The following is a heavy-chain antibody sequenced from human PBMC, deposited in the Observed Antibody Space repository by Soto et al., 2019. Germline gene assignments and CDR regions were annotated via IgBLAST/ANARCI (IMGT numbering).Heavy chain of an antibody. CDR1: GGSISSGGYY. CDR3: ARDRGSMWFDP. Sequence: SETLFLTCTVSGGSISSGGYYWSWIRQHPGKGLEWIGYIYYSGSTYYNPSLKSRVTISVDTSKNQFSLKLSSVTAADTAVYYCARDRGSMWFDPWGQGTLVTVSS. V-gene: IGHV4-31*03. CDR2: IYYSGST. J-gene: IGHJ5*02. D-gene: IGHD6-25*01.